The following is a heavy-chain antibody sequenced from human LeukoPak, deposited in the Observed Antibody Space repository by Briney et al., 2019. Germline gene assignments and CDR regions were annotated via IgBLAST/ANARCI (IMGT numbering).Heavy chain of an antibody. J-gene: IGHJ6*04. Sequence: SETLSLTCAVSGYSLSIGYYWGWIRQPPGKGLEWIGSIYHSGSTYYNPSLKSRVTISVDASKNQFSLKLSSVTAADTAVYYCARAYDILTGYRRDYYDMDVWGKGTTVTVSS. CDR3: ARAYDILTGYRRDYYDMDV. D-gene: IGHD3-9*01. CDR2: IYHSGST. V-gene: IGHV4-38-2*01. CDR1: GYSLSIGYY.